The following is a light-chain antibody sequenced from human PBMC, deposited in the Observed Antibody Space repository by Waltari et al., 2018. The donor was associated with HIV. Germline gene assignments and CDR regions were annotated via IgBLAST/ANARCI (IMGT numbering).Light chain of an antibody. J-gene: IGLJ1*01. CDR3: ASYTVNSTGV. V-gene: IGLV2-14*03. Sequence: SALSPPASVSASPGQSVAIPCPGRASDIGRYNHVPWYQQHPDRAPTLILFDVNNRPSGISDRFSGSKSGTTASLTISTVRTDDEADYYCASYTVNSTGVFGTGTKLSVL. CDR2: DVN. CDR1: ASDIGRYNH.